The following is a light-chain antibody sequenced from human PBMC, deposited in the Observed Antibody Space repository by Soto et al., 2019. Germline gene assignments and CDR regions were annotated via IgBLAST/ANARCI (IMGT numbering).Light chain of an antibody. V-gene: IGLV7-46*01. CDR1: TGAVTITHY. CDR2: DTS. Sequence: QAVVTQEPSLTVSPGGTVTLTCVSSTGAVTITHYACWFQQKPGQAPRTLICDTSNKHSWTPARFSGYLLGDKAALTLSGAQPEDAAEYYCSLLYGGAWVFVGGTKVTVL. J-gene: IGLJ3*02. CDR3: SLLYGGAWV.